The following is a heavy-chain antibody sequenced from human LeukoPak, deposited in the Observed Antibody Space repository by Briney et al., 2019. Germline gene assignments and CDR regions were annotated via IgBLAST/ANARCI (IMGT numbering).Heavy chain of an antibody. J-gene: IGHJ3*02. Sequence: GASPQISCYGAGGGFTSYWIGWGRRLPGKGRVGRGMNYPGGCGTRYSPSFQGRVTISADKSINTAYLQWSSVKAADTAVYYCARHDITMIVVGAFDIWGQGTMVTVSS. V-gene: IGHV5-51*01. CDR1: GGGFTSYW. D-gene: IGHD3-22*01. CDR3: ARHDITMIVVGAFDI. CDR2: NYPGGCGT.